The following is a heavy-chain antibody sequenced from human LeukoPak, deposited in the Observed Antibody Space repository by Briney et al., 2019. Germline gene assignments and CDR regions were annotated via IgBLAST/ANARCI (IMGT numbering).Heavy chain of an antibody. J-gene: IGHJ6*04. CDR1: GFTFDDYA. V-gene: IGHV3-9*01. CDR2: ISWNSGSI. Sequence: LGGSLRLSCAASGFTFDDYAMHWVRQAPGKGLEWVSGISWNSGSIGYADSVKGRFTISRDNAKNSLYLQMNSLRAEDTAVYYCAELGITMIGGVWGKGTTVTISS. CDR3: AELGITMIGGV. D-gene: IGHD3-10*02.